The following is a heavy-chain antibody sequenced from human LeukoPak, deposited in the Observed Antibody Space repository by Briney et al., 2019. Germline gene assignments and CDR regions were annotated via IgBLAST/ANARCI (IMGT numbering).Heavy chain of an antibody. J-gene: IGHJ4*02. CDR1: GFTFKNFG. CDR3: ARDGDYSGHSSHYDY. Sequence: GGSLRLSCGTSGFTFKNFGMHWVRQASGKGLEWVTGIQYDGSKTYYSDSVQGRFTISRDQAKNTLYLLMNSLRLEDTAVYFCARDGDYSGHSSHYDYWGQGTLVTVSP. CDR2: IQYDGSKT. V-gene: IGHV3-33*05. D-gene: IGHD2-15*01.